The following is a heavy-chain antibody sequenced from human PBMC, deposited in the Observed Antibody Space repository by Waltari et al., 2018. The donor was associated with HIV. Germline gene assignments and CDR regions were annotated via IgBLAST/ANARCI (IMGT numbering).Heavy chain of an antibody. Sequence: QVQLQESGPGLVKPSQTLSLTCTVSGGSISSGSYYWSWIRQPAGKGLEWIGRIYTSGSTNDNPSLKSGVTISVDTSKNQFSLKLSSVTAADTAVYYCARDRNYYYDSSGFFFNAFDIWGQGTMVTVSS. CDR1: GGSISSGSYY. CDR3: ARDRNYYYDSSGFFFNAFDI. CDR2: IYTSGST. D-gene: IGHD3-22*01. J-gene: IGHJ3*02. V-gene: IGHV4-61*02.